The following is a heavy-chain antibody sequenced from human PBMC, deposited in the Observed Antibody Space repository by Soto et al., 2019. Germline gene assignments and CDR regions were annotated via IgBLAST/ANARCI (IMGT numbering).Heavy chain of an antibody. CDR2: IKGKTDGGTT. V-gene: IGHV3-15*01. Sequence: GGSLRLSCAASGFTFSNAWMSWVRQAPGKGLEWVGRIKGKTDGGTTDYAAPVKGRFTISRDDSKNTLYLQMNSLKTEDTDVYYCPLREVYDFWSGYSVGYYGMDVWGQGTTVTVSS. CDR3: PLREVYDFWSGYSVGYYGMDV. CDR1: GFTFSNAW. J-gene: IGHJ6*02. D-gene: IGHD3-3*01.